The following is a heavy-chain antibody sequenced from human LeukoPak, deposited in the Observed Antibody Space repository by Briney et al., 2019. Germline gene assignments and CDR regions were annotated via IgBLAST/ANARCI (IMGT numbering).Heavy chain of an antibody. CDR3: ARDRYVDTAMVDY. Sequence: GGSLRLSCAASGFTFSSYSMNWVRQAPGKGLEWVSSISNSSSYIYYADSVKGRFTISRDNAKNTLYLQMNSLRAEDTAVYYCARDRYVDTAMVDYWGQGTLVTVSS. J-gene: IGHJ4*02. D-gene: IGHD5-18*01. CDR1: GFTFSSYS. CDR2: ISNSSSYI. V-gene: IGHV3-21*01.